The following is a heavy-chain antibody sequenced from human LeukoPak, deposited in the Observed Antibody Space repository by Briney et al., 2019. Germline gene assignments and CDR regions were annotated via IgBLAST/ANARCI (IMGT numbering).Heavy chain of an antibody. J-gene: IGHJ4*02. CDR3: ARGWPRFGY. CDR2: IYYSGTT. CDR1: GGSISSYY. D-gene: IGHD3-10*01. Sequence: SETLSLTCTVSGGSISSYYWSWIRQPPGKGLEWIGYIYYSGTTNYNPSLKSRVTISVDTSRNQFSLNLSSVTAADTAVYYCARGWPRFGYWGQGTLVTVSS. V-gene: IGHV4-59*01.